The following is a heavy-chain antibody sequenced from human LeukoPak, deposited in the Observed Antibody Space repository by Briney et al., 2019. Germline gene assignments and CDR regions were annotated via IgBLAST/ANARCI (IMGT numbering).Heavy chain of an antibody. CDR1: GFTFSSYD. Sequence: PGGSLRLSCAASGFTFSSYDMSWVRQAPGKGLEWVSAISGSGGSTYYADSVKGRFTISRDNSKNTLYLQMNGLRAEDTAVYYCAKLGATDSYGSDYWGQGTLVTVSS. CDR3: AKLGATDSYGSDY. D-gene: IGHD1-26*01. CDR2: ISGSGGST. J-gene: IGHJ4*02. V-gene: IGHV3-23*01.